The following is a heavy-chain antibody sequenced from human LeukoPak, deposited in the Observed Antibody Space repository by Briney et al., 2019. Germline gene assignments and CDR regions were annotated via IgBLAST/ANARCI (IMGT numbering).Heavy chain of an antibody. Sequence: ASVKVSCKASGYTFTGYYMHWVRQAPGQGLEWMGWINPNSGGTNYAQKFQGRVTMTRDTSISTAYMELSRLRSDDTAVYYCASDSSGYYYPFDPWGQGTPVTVSS. CDR3: ASDSSGYYYPFDP. J-gene: IGHJ5*02. V-gene: IGHV1-2*02. CDR1: GYTFTGYY. CDR2: INPNSGGT. D-gene: IGHD3-22*01.